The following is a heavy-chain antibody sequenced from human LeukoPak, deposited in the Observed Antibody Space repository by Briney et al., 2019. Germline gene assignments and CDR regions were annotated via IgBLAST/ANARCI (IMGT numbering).Heavy chain of an antibody. Sequence: GGSLRLSCAASEFTFRSYAMHWVRQAPGKGLKWVAVISYDGSKRYYADSVKGQFTISRDNSKNTLYLQMNSLRTEDTAVYYCAKPYGGLYYFYGVDVWGQGTTVTVSS. J-gene: IGHJ6*02. D-gene: IGHD4-23*01. V-gene: IGHV3-30*18. CDR1: EFTFRSYA. CDR2: ISYDGSKR. CDR3: AKPYGGLYYFYGVDV.